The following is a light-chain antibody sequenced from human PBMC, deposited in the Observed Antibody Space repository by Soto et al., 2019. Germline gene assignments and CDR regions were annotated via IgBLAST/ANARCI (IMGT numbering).Light chain of an antibody. Sequence: DIQPTQSPDTMSASVGDRVTITCRASQDISGWLAWYQQKPGKAPKVLIYDASSLESGVPSRFSGSGSGTEFTLTISSLQPDDFATYYCQHYNRYYWTFGQGTKVDIK. CDR2: DAS. V-gene: IGKV1-5*01. CDR3: QHYNRYYWT. J-gene: IGKJ1*01. CDR1: QDISGW.